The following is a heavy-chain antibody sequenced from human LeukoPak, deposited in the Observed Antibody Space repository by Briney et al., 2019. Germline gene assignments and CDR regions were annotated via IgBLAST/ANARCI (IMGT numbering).Heavy chain of an antibody. J-gene: IGHJ6*03. CDR1: GYSISSGYY. Sequence: SETLSLTCTVSGYSISSGYYWGWIRQPPGKGLEWIGSIYHTGSTYYNPSLKSRVTISVDTSKNQFSLKLSSVIAADTAVYYCARTTEGYCSSASCFGFSYSYYMDVWGKGTTVTISS. D-gene: IGHD2-2*01. CDR2: IYHTGST. CDR3: ARTTEGYCSSASCFGFSYSYYMDV. V-gene: IGHV4-38-2*02.